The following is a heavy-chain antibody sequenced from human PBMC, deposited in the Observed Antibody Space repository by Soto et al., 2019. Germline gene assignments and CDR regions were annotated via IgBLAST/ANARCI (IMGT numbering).Heavy chain of an antibody. CDR1: GGYMTSFY. CDR3: AGSISGDPWFDP. J-gene: IGHJ5*02. D-gene: IGHD2-21*01. CDR2: VFHSGNT. Sequence: SSETLSLTCNVSGGYMTSFYWSWMRQPPGTGVEWIGYVFHSGNTNYNPSLKSRAIISVYTSKNQFSLRLNSVTAADTAVYYCAGSISGDPWFDPGGQGTLVTVSS. V-gene: IGHV4-59*03.